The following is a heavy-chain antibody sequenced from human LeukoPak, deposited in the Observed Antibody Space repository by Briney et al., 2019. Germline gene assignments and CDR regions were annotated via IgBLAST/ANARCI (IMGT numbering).Heavy chain of an antibody. D-gene: IGHD3-3*01. J-gene: IGHJ6*03. CDR1: GFTFSSYA. Sequence: GGSLRLSCAASGFTFSSYAMSWVRQAPGKGLEWVANIKQDGSEKYYVDSVKGRFTISRDNAKNSLYLQMNSPRAEDTAVYYCARGYYDFWRDIKRGHYYYYMDVWGKGTTVTVSS. CDR3: ARGYYDFWRDIKRGHYYYYMDV. CDR2: IKQDGSEK. V-gene: IGHV3-7*01.